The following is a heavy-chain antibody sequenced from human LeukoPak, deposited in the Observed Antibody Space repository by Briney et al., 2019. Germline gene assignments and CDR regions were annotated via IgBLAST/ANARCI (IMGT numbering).Heavy chain of an antibody. Sequence: KPSETLSLTCTVSGGSISSSSYYWGWIRQPPGKGLEWIGSIYYSGSTYYNPSLKSRVTISVDTSKNQFSLKLSSVAAADTAVYYCARADCSSTSCPFLYYYYMDVWGKGTTVTVSS. CDR2: IYYSGST. CDR1: GGSISSSSYY. CDR3: ARADCSSTSCPFLYYYYMDV. D-gene: IGHD2-2*01. J-gene: IGHJ6*03. V-gene: IGHV4-39*01.